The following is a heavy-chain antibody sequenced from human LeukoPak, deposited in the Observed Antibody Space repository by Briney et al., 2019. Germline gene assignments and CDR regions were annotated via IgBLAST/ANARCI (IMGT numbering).Heavy chain of an antibody. D-gene: IGHD2-15*01. CDR1: GYTFTGYY. J-gene: IGHJ5*02. Sequence: ASVKVSCKAAGYTFTGYYMFWVRQAPGQGLEWMGRINPNSGGTNYAQKFQGRVTMTRDTSISTAYMELSRLRSDDTAVYYCARGYCSGGSCYSVENWFDPWGQGTLVSVSS. V-gene: IGHV1-2*06. CDR2: INPNSGGT. CDR3: ARGYCSGGSCYSVENWFDP.